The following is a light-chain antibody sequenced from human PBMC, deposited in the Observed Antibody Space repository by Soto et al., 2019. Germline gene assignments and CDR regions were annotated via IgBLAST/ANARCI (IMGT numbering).Light chain of an antibody. J-gene: IGLJ3*02. Sequence: QSVLTQPPSASGTPGQRVTISCSGSSSNIGSNYVYWYQQLPGTAPKLLIYRNNQRPSGVPDRFSGSKSGTSASLAISGLRSEDEADYYCPDWDAGLSGQVFGGGTKLPVL. CDR2: RNN. CDR3: PDWDAGLSGQV. CDR1: SSNIGSNY. V-gene: IGLV1-47*01.